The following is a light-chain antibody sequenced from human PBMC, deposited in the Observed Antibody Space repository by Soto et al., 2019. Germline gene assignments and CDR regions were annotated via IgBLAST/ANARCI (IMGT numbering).Light chain of an antibody. CDR3: QQRSNWPPLA. Sequence: ESVLTQAPATQALSPGRRDTPPCRASQSVSSYLAWYQKKPGQAPRLLIYGASNRATGIPARFSGSGSGTDFTLTISSLEPEDFAVYYCQQRSNWPPLAFGQGTRLEI. J-gene: IGKJ5*01. CDR2: GAS. V-gene: IGKV3-11*01. CDR1: QSVSSY.